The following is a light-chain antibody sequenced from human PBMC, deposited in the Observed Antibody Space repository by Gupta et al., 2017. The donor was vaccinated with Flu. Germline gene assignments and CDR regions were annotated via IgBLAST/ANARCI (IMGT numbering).Light chain of an antibody. CDR3: CSYPCSDTVWV. Sequence: QSALTQPRSASGSPGQSVSISCTATSSDIGTYNYVSCYQHHPRKAPTLLLYDVSTRPPGVPVRFSVSKSEDTASVTIAWLQAEDEAYYYCCSYPCSDTVWVFGTGTEVTVL. CDR2: DVS. V-gene: IGLV2-11*01. J-gene: IGLJ1*01. CDR1: SSDIGTYNY.